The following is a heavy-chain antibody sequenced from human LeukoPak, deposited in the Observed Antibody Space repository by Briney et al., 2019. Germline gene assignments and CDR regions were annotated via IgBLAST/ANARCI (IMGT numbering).Heavy chain of an antibody. V-gene: IGHV1-18*01. CDR1: GYPFDNFG. Sequence: AAVKVSCTASGYPFDNFGLTWVRQAPGQGLEWMGWISAYNGNTHYVQKFRGRLTMTTDTSTATAYLELRSLKSDDTAVYYCARDRLGGDLTGESLYWGQGALVTVSS. D-gene: IGHD4-17*01. CDR2: ISAYNGNT. CDR3: ARDRLGGDLTGESLY. J-gene: IGHJ4*02.